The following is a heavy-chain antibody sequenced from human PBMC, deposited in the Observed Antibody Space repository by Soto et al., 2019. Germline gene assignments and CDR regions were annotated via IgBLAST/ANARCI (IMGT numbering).Heavy chain of an antibody. J-gene: IGHJ4*02. CDR2: VSGGSGVT. Sequence: VQLLESGGGLVQPGGSLRLSCAVSGFSFSTYGVTWVRQAPGKGLEWVCGVSGGSGVTHYADSVKGRFTITGDNLKNILYLQMNYLRAEDTALYYCAKSTYCAGDCYSKDFDAWGQGTLVTVS. CDR1: GFSFSTYG. CDR3: AKSTYCAGDCYSKDFDA. V-gene: IGHV3-23*01. D-gene: IGHD2-21*02.